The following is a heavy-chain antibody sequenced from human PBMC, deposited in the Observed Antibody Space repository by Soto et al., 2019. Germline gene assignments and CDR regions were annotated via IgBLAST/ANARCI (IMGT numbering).Heavy chain of an antibody. CDR1: GGSISSGDYY. CDR2: IYYSGST. D-gene: IGHD3-9*01. Sequence: PSETLSLTCTVSGGSISSGDYYWSWIRQPPEKGLEWIGYIYYSGSTYYNKSLKSRVTISVDTSKNQFSLKLSSVTAADTAVYYCAPLYYDILTGRRGWFDPWGQGTLVTVSS. J-gene: IGHJ5*02. CDR3: APLYYDILTGRRGWFDP. V-gene: IGHV4-30-4*01.